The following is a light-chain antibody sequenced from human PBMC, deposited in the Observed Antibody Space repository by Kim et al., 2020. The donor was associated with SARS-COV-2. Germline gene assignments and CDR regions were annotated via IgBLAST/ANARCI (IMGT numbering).Light chain of an antibody. V-gene: IGKV3-11*01. J-gene: IGKJ4*01. CDR1: QSVHNY. CDR3: QQYGSALT. Sequence: SLSPGERATLSCRASQSVHNYLAWYQQKPGQAPRLLIYDTFNRATGIPGRFSGSGSGTDFTLTISSLEPEDFAVYYCQQYGSALTFGGGTKVDIK. CDR2: DTF.